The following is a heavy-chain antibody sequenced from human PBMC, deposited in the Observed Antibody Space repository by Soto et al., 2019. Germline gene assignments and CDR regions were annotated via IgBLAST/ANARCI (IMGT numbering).Heavy chain of an antibody. V-gene: IGHV1-8*01. D-gene: IGHD3-16*01. CDR2: MNPGSGDT. CDR3: ARMATFGSLNWFDP. CDR1: GYSCTNND. J-gene: IGHJ5*02. Sequence: QVKLVQSGAEVREPGASVKVSCKASGYSCTNNDVSWVRQATGQGLEWMGWMNPGSGDTGYAQKFQGRVTMTRDISIATAYMQLSSLRSDDTAIYYCARMATFGSLNWFDPWGQGTLVTVSS.